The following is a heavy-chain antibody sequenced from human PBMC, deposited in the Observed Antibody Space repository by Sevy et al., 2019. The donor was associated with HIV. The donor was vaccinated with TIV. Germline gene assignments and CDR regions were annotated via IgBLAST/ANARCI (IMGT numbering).Heavy chain of an antibody. CDR1: GGTFSSYA. CDR2: IIPIFGTA. D-gene: IGHD3-3*01. Sequence: ASVKVSCKASGGTFSSYAISWVRQAPGQGLEWMGGIIPIFGTANDAQKLQGRVTITADESTSTAYMELSSLRSEDTAVYYCARGPAICGAVITHYYYYGMDVWGQGTTVTVSS. CDR3: ARGPAICGAVITHYYYYGMDV. J-gene: IGHJ6*02. V-gene: IGHV1-69*13.